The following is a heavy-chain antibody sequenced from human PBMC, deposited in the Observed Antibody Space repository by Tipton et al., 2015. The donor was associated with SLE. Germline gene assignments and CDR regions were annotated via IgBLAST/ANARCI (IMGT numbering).Heavy chain of an antibody. Sequence: SLRLSCAASGFTFSSYSMNWVRQAPGKGLEWVSSISSSSSYIYYADSVKGRFTISRDNAKNSLYLQMNSLRAEDTAVYYCARGRVLRFLEWLSLDYWGQGTLVTVSS. V-gene: IGHV3-21*01. CDR2: ISSSSSYI. CDR1: GFTFSSYS. CDR3: ARGRVLRFLEWLSLDY. D-gene: IGHD3-3*01. J-gene: IGHJ4*02.